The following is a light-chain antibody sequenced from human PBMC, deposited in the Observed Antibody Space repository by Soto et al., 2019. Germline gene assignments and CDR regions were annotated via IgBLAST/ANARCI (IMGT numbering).Light chain of an antibody. CDR1: QDINNY. Sequence: DIPMTQSPSSLSASVGDRVTITCQASQDINNYLNWYQQKPGKAPKLLIYDASNLETGVPSRFSGSGSGTDFTFTISSLQPEDIATYYCQQYDNLPITFGQGTRLGIK. J-gene: IGKJ5*01. CDR2: DAS. V-gene: IGKV1-33*01. CDR3: QQYDNLPIT.